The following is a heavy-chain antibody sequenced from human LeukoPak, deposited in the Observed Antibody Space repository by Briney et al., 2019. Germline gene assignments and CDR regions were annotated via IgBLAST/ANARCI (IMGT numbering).Heavy chain of an antibody. J-gene: IGHJ4*02. D-gene: IGHD4-11*01. CDR2: INHSGST. CDR1: GGSFSGYY. Sequence: SETLSLTCAVYGGSFSGYYWSWIRQPPGKGLEWIGEINHSGSTNYNPSLKSRVTISVDTSKNQFSLKLNSVTAADTAVYYCARDPAANNYAPSHFDYWGQGTLVTVSS. V-gene: IGHV4-34*01. CDR3: ARDPAANNYAPSHFDY.